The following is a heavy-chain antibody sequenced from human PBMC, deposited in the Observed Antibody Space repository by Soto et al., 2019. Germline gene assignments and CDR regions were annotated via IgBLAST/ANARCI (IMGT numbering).Heavy chain of an antibody. V-gene: IGHV4-39*01. CDR2: IYYSGST. CDR3: MLGSGWKDFDY. D-gene: IGHD3-22*01. J-gene: IGHJ4*02. Sequence: SETLSLTCTVSGGSFSSSSYYWGWIRQPPGKGLEWIGSIYYSGSTYYNPSLKSRVTMSVDTSKNQFSLKLSSVTAADTAVYYCMLGSGWKDFDYWGQGTLVTVSS. CDR1: GGSFSSSSYY.